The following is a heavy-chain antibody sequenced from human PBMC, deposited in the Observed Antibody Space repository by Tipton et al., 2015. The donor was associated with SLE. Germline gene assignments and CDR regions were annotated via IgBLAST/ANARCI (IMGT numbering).Heavy chain of an antibody. Sequence: TLSLTCTVSGGSISSHYWSWIRQPPGKGLEWIGYIYSRGTTYYNLSLKSRVSISVDTSKNQFSLRVSSVTAADTAFYYCARHGWTERWFDPWGLGTLVTVSS. CDR3: ARHGWTERWFDP. CDR1: GGSISSHY. J-gene: IGHJ5*02. CDR2: IYSRGTT. V-gene: IGHV4-30-4*08. D-gene: IGHD1-14*01.